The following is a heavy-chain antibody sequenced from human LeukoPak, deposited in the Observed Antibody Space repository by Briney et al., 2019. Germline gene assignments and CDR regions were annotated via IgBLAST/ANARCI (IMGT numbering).Heavy chain of an antibody. CDR2: VSFDGTEK. J-gene: IGHJ6*02. D-gene: IGHD5-18*01. CDR1: GFTFTNYG. CDR3: AREVYSIDEGMDV. Sequence: GGSLRLSCAASGFTFTNYGMHWVRQPPGRGLEWVAVVSFDGTEKYYADSVKGRFTISRDNSKNTLYLQMNSLRAEDTAVYYCAREVYSIDEGMDVWGQGTTVTVSS. V-gene: IGHV3-30*03.